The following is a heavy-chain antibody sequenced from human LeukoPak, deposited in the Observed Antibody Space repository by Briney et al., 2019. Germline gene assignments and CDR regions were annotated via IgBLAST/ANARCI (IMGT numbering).Heavy chain of an antibody. V-gene: IGHV1-69*13. CDR2: IIPIFGTA. Sequence: ASVKVSCKASGGTFSSYATSWVRQAPGQGLEWMGGIIPIFGTANYAQKFQGRVTITADESTSTAYMELSSLRSEDTAVYYCARGQAEHFYYYGMDVWGQGTTVTVSS. CDR3: ARGQAEHFYYYGMDV. CDR1: GGTFSSYA. J-gene: IGHJ6*02.